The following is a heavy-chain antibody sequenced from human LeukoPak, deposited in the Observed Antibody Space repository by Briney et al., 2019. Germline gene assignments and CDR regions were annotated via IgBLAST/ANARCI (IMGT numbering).Heavy chain of an antibody. D-gene: IGHD2-15*01. J-gene: IGHJ6*02. CDR1: GGSISSGGYS. CDR3: ARRPLRSTDYYYGMDV. V-gene: IGHV4-30-2*01. Sequence: SQTLSLTCAVSGGSISSGGYSWSWIRQPPGKGLEWIGYIYHSGSTYYNPSLKSRVTISVDRSKNQFSLKLSSVTAADTAVYYCARRPLRSTDYYYGMDVWGQGTTVTVSS. CDR2: IYHSGST.